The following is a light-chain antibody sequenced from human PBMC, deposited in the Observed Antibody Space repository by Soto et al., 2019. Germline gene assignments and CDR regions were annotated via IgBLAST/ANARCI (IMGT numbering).Light chain of an antibody. Sequence: EILLTQSPGTLSLSPGERATLSCRASQTISSDYLAWYQQKPGQAPRLLIFGAATRAADIPDRFSGSGSGKDFTLTISRLEPEDFAVYYCQQRNKWPQATFGGGTKVDI. CDR2: GAA. V-gene: IGKV3D-20*02. J-gene: IGKJ4*01. CDR3: QQRNKWPQAT. CDR1: QTISSDY.